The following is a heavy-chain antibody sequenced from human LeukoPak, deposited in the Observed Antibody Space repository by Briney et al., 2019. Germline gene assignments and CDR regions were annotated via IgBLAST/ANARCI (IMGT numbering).Heavy chain of an antibody. CDR3: ARDVVAAAGSFDY. Sequence: SETLSLTCTVSGGSISSYYWSWIRQPPGKGLEWIGRIYSSGSTNYSPSPKSRVTMSVDTSKNQFSLKLSSVTAADTAVYYCARDVVAAAGSFDYWGQGTQVTVSS. J-gene: IGHJ4*02. CDR2: IYSSGST. CDR1: GGSISSYY. D-gene: IGHD6-13*01. V-gene: IGHV4-4*07.